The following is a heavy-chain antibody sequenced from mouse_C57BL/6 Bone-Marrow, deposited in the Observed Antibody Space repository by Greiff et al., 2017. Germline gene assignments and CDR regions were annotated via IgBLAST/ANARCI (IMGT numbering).Heavy chain of an antibody. CDR1: GYTFTSYW. J-gene: IGHJ4*01. CDR3: ARWIYYYGDYYAMDY. D-gene: IGHD1-1*01. V-gene: IGHV1-55*01. Sequence: QVQLQQPGAELVKPGASVKMSCKASGYTFTSYWITWVKQRPGQGLEWIGDIYPGSGSTNYNEKFKSKATLTVDTSSSTAYMQLSSLTSEDSAVYYCARWIYYYGDYYAMDYWGQGTSVTVSS. CDR2: IYPGSGST.